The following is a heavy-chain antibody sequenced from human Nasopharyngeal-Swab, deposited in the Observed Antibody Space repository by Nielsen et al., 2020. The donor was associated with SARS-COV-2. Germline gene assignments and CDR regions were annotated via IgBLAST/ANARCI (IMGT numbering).Heavy chain of an antibody. CDR2: INAGNGNT. V-gene: IGHV1-3*01. D-gene: IGHD4-17*01. CDR3: ARDPTVTTDYYYYYCMDV. J-gene: IGHJ6*03. Sequence: WVRQAPGQRLEWMGWINAGNGNTKYSQKFQSRVTITRDTSASTAYMELSSLRSEDTAVYYCARDPTVTTDYYYYYCMDVWGKGTTVTVSS.